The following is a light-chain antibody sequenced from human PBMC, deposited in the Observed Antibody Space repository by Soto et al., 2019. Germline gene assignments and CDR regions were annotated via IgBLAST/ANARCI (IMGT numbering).Light chain of an antibody. Sequence: DIQMTQSPSTVSAYVGDSVTITCRASQSITTWLAWYQQRPGKAPKLLIYDVSSLAKGVTSRFSGSGSGTDFSFIITSLQREDLATYYCQQYYGLPPLTFGQGTRLEIK. CDR2: DVS. CDR3: QQYYGLPPLT. J-gene: IGKJ5*01. CDR1: QSITTW. V-gene: IGKV1-5*01.